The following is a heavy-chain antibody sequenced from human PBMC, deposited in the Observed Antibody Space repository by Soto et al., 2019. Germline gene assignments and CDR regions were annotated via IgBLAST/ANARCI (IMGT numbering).Heavy chain of an antibody. CDR1: GYTFTSYG. J-gene: IGHJ6*02. D-gene: IGHD2-21*01. CDR3: GRFSPVVVHYYYGGIDV. V-gene: IGHV1-18*01. Sequence: QVQLVQSGAEVKKPGASVKVSCKASGYTFTSYGIIWVRQAPGQGLEWMGWISAYNGNTNYAQKLQGRVTMTTDTSTKTAYMALGSLRSDDRAVYYCGRFSPVVVHYYYGGIDVWGQGTTVTVSS. CDR2: ISAYNGNT.